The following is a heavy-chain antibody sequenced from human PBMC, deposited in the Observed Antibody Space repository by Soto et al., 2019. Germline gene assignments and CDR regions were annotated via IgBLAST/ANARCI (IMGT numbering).Heavy chain of an antibody. V-gene: IGHV1-18*01. CDR1: GYTFTSYG. CDR2: ISAYNGNT. Sequence: ASVKVSCKASGYTFTSYGISWVRQAPGQGLEWMGWISAYNGNTNYAQKLQGRVTMTTDTSTSTAYMELRSLRSDDTAVYYCASEGLREGYYYYYYGMDVWGQGTTVTVSS. J-gene: IGHJ6*02. CDR3: ASEGLREGYYYYYYGMDV. D-gene: IGHD5-12*01.